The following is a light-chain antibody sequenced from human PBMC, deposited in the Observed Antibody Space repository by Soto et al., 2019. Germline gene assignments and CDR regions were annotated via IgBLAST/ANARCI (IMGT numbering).Light chain of an antibody. CDR3: QQYGSSGT. Sequence: ETVLTQSPATLSLSPGERATLSCRASQSVSSSYLAWYQQKPGQAPRLLIYDTFNRATGIPARFSGSGSGTDFTLTISRLEPEDFAVYYCQQYGSSGTFGQGTKVDIK. CDR1: QSVSSSY. J-gene: IGKJ1*01. V-gene: IGKV3-20*01. CDR2: DTF.